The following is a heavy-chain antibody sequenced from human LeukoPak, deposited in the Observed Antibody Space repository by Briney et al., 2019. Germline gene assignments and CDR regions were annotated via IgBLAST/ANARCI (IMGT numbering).Heavy chain of an antibody. V-gene: IGHV3-23*01. CDR1: GFTFSSYA. CDR3: AKLGLRFLEWLSTDAFDI. CDR2: ISGSGGST. Sequence: GGSLRLSCAASGFTFSSYAMSRVRQAPGKGLEWVSAISGSGGSTYYADSVKGRFTISRDNSKNTLYLQMNSLRAEDTAVYYCAKLGLRFLEWLSTDAFDIWGQGTMVTVSS. D-gene: IGHD3-3*01. J-gene: IGHJ3*02.